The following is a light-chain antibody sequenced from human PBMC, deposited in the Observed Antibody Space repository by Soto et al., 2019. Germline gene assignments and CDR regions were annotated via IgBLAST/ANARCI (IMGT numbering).Light chain of an antibody. V-gene: IGLV1-44*01. CDR2: SNN. CDR3: AAWDDSLNGYV. J-gene: IGLJ1*01. Sequence: VLTQPPSASGTPGQRVTISCSGSSSNIGSTTVNWYQQLPGTAPKRLIYSNNQRPSGVPDRFSGSKPGTSASLAISGLQSEDEADYYCAAWDDSLNGYVFGTGTKVTV. CDR1: SSNIGSTT.